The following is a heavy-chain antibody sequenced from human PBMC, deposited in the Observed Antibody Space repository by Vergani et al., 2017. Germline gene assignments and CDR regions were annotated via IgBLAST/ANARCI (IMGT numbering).Heavy chain of an antibody. CDR3: AGGPSRVGELSPLNWFDP. D-gene: IGHD3-10*01. V-gene: IGHV4-39*07. CDR2: IYCSGST. J-gene: IGHJ5*02. Sequence: QLQLQESGPGLVKPSETLYLTCTVSGGSISSSSYYWGWIRQPPGKGLEWIGSIYCSGSTYYNPSLESRVTISVDTSKNQFSLRLSSVTAADTAVYYCAGGPSRVGELSPLNWFDPWGQGTLVTVSS. CDR1: GGSISSSSYY.